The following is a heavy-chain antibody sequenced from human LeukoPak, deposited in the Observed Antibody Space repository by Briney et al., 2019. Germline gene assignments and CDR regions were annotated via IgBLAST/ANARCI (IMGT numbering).Heavy chain of an antibody. CDR1: GFTFSGFW. V-gene: IGHV3-7*01. D-gene: IGHD3-3*01. CDR2: INSDGSEG. J-gene: IGHJ6*02. CDR3: ARDSRGYDFWSGYSLDGMDV. Sequence: PGGSLRLSCAVSGFTFSGFWMSWSRQAPGKGLEWVASINSDGSEGYYVDSVKGRFTISRDNAKNSLYLQMNSLRAEDTAVYYCARDSRGYDFWSGYSLDGMDVWGQGTTVTVSS.